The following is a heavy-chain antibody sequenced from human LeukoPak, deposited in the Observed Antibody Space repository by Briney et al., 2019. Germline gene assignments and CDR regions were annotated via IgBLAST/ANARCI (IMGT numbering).Heavy chain of an antibody. CDR3: ARAPTIYYDFWSGPYGFDY. D-gene: IGHD3-3*01. CDR2: INPNSGGT. Sequence: GASVKVSCKASGYTFTSYGISWVRQAPGQGLEWMGWINPNSGGTNYAQKLQGRVTMTTDTSTSTAYMELRSLRSDDTAVYYCARAPTIYYDFWSGPYGFDYWGQGTLVTVSS. V-gene: IGHV1-18*01. CDR1: GYTFTSYG. J-gene: IGHJ4*02.